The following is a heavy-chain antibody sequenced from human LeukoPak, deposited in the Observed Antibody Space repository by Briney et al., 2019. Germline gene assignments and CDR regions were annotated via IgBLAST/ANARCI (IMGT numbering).Heavy chain of an antibody. CDR1: GFTFSSYA. D-gene: IGHD6-19*01. CDR3: AKVPGGSGWYFYY. Sequence: GGSLSLSCAASGFTFSSYAMSWVRQAPGKGLEWVSAISGSGGSTYYADSVKGRFTISRDNSKNTLYLQMNSLRAEDTAVYYCAKVPGGSGWYFYYWGQGTLVTVSS. V-gene: IGHV3-23*01. J-gene: IGHJ4*02. CDR2: ISGSGGST.